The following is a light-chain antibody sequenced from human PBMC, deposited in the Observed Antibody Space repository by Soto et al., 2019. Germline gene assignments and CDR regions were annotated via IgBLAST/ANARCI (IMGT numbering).Light chain of an antibody. CDR2: EVS. CDR1: SSDVGGYNY. J-gene: IGLJ2*01. CDR3: SSYVGSNVV. Sequence: QSVLTQAPSASGSPGQSVTISCTGTSSDVGGYNYVSWYQQHPGKAPKLMIYEVSKRPSGVPDRFSGSKSGNTASLTVSGLQAEDEADYYCSSYVGSNVVFGGGTKLTVL. V-gene: IGLV2-8*01.